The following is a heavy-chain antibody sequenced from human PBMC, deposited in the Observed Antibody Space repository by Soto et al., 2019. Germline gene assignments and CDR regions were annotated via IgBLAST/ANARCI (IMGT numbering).Heavy chain of an antibody. V-gene: IGHV3-23*01. CDR1: GFTFSDFD. J-gene: IGHJ4*02. D-gene: IGHD4-17*01. CDR3: AKDRRRDYGLHFDY. Sequence: GGSLRLSCAASGFTFSDFDMSWVRQTPGKGLEWVEAISGSGAYTFYTESVKGRFTISRDKAKNTLFLQMNSLRAEDTAVYYCAKDRRRDYGLHFDYWGLGTLVTVSS. CDR2: ISGSGAYT.